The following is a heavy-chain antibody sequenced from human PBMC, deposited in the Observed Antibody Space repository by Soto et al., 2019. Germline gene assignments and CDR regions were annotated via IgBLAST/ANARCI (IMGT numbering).Heavy chain of an antibody. CDR1: GGSISSYY. Sequence: PSETLSLTCTVSGGSISSYYWSWIRQPPGKGLGWIGYIYYSGSTNYNPSLKSRVTISVDTSKNQFSLKLSSVTAADTAVYYCASTYYDFWSGYYVSPASYYMDVWGKGTTVTVSS. J-gene: IGHJ6*03. CDR3: ASTYYDFWSGYYVSPASYYMDV. D-gene: IGHD3-3*01. V-gene: IGHV4-59*08. CDR2: IYYSGST.